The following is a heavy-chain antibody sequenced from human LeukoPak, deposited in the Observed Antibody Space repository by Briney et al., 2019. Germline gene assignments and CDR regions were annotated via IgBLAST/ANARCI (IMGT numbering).Heavy chain of an antibody. CDR2: ISTTSTYI. CDR3: ARAGTCSSTSCDGGIEY. D-gene: IGHD2-2*01. CDR1: GFAFSSYN. J-gene: IGHJ4*02. Sequence: GGSLRLSCAASGFAFSSYNMKWVRQAPGKGPEWVSFISTTSTYIYYADSVKGRFTVSRDNSKNLLYLQMDSLRVDDTAVYYCARAGTCSSTSCDGGIEYWGQGTLVTVSS. V-gene: IGHV3-21*06.